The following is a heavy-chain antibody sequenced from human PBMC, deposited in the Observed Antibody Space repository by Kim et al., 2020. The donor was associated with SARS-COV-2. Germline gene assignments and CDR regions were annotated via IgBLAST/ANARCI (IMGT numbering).Heavy chain of an antibody. CDR3: ARFGVRGFDY. CDR1: GGSFSGYY. Sequence: SETLSLTCAVYGGSFSGYYWSWIRQPPGKGLEWIGEINHSGSTNYNPSLKSRVTISVDTSKNQFSLKLSSVTAADTAVYYCARFGVRGFDYWGQGTLVTVSS. D-gene: IGHD2-8*01. V-gene: IGHV4-34*01. J-gene: IGHJ4*02. CDR2: INHSGST.